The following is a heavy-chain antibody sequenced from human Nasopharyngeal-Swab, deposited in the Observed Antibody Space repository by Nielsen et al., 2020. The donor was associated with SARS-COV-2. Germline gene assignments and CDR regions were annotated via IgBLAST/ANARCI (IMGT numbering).Heavy chain of an antibody. J-gene: IGHJ4*02. CDR3: ARDYYDNYDSDY. D-gene: IGHD3-22*01. Sequence: ASVKVSCKGSGHTFVGYGITWVRQAPGQGLEWMGWIAYNGNTNYAQKFQGRVTVTRDTSRSTAYIELSRLRSDDTAVYYCARDYYDNYDSDYWGQGTLVTVSS. CDR1: GHTFVGYG. CDR2: IAYNGNT. V-gene: IGHV1-18*01.